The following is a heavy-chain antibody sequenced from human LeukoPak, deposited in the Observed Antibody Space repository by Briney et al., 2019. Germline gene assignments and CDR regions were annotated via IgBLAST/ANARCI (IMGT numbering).Heavy chain of an antibody. CDR2: ISGSGGST. CDR3: AKDPRYCSSTSCYLV. D-gene: IGHD2-2*01. V-gene: IGHV3-23*01. CDR1: GFTFSSYA. J-gene: IGHJ4*02. Sequence: GGSLRLSCAASGFTFSSYAMSWVRQAPGKGLEWVSAISGSGGSTYYADSVKGRFTISRDNSMNTLYLQMNSLRAEDTAVYYCAKDPRYCSSTSCYLVWGQGTLVTVSS.